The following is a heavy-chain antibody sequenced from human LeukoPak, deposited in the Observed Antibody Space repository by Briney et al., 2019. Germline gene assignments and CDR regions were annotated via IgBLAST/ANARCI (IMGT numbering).Heavy chain of an antibody. CDR1: GGSISSYY. CDR2: IYYSGST. J-gene: IGHJ5*02. V-gene: IGHV4-59*01. Sequence: PSETLSLTCTVSGGSISSYYWSWIRQPPGKGLEWIGYIYYSGSTNYNPSLKSRVTISVDTSKNQFSLKLSSVTAADTAVYYCARLQYQLLSNWFDPWGQGTLVTVSS. CDR3: ARLQYQLLSNWFDP. D-gene: IGHD2-2*01.